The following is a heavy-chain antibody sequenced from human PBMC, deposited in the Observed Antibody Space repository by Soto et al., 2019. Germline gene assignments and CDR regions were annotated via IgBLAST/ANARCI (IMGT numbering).Heavy chain of an antibody. CDR3: ARDNPPLGY. Sequence: PSLKVSCKASGYTFSSSGFSWVRQAPGQGLEWMGWISAYNGDTDYAQKVQGRVTMTTDTSTSTAYMELRSLRSDDTAVYYCARDNPPLGYWGQGTLVTVSS. CDR2: ISAYNGDT. V-gene: IGHV1-18*01. CDR1: GYTFSSSG. J-gene: IGHJ4*02.